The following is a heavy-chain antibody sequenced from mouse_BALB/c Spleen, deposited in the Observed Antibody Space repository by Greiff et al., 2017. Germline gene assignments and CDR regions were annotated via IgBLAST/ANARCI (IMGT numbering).Heavy chain of an antibody. J-gene: IGHJ1*01. D-gene: IGHD1-1*01. Sequence: EVQRVESGGGLVQPGGSRKLSCAASGFTFSDYGMAWVRQAPGKGPEWVAFISNLAYSIYYADTVTGRFTISRENAKNTLYLEMSSLRSEDTAMYYCARDRSSSYWYFDVWGAGTTVTVSS. CDR2: ISNLAYSI. CDR3: ARDRSSSYWYFDV. V-gene: IGHV5-15*02. CDR1: GFTFSDYG.